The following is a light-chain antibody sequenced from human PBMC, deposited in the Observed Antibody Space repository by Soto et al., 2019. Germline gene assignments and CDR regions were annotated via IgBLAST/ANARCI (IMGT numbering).Light chain of an antibody. J-gene: IGLJ1*01. CDR2: EVS. Sequence: SGSPGQSITISCTGTSSDVGGYNYVSWYQQHPGKAPKLMIYEVSNRPSGVSNRFSGSKSGNTASLTISGLQAEDEGDYYCSSYTSSTTLVFGTGTKVTVL. CDR1: SSDVGGYNY. V-gene: IGLV2-14*01. CDR3: SSYTSSTTLV.